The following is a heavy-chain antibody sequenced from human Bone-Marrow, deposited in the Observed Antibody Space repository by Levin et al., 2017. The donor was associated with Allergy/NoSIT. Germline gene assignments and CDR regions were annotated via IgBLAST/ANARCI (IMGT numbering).Heavy chain of an antibody. CDR2: IYHSGST. Sequence: SETLSLTCAVSGGSISSGGYSWSWIRQPPGKGLEWIGYIYHSGSTYYNPSLKSRVTISVDRSKNQFSLKLSSVTAADTAVYYCARAVYGDWGGNWYFDLWGRGTLVTVSS. V-gene: IGHV4-30-2*01. CDR1: GGSISSGGYS. CDR3: ARAVYGDWGGNWYFDL. J-gene: IGHJ2*01. D-gene: IGHD4-17*01.